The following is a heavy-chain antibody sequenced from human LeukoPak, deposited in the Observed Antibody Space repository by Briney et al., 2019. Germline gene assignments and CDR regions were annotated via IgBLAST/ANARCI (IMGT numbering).Heavy chain of an antibody. CDR3: ARTMVRGVIIVGMDV. CDR1: GGSISSRSYY. CDR2: IYYSGST. V-gene: IGHV4-61*01. D-gene: IGHD3-10*01. Sequence: SETLSLTCTVSGGSISSRSYYWSWIRQPPGKGLEWIGYIYYSGSTNYNPSLKSRVTISVDTSKNQFSLKLNSVTAADTAVYYCARTMVRGVIIVGMDVWGQGTTVTVSS. J-gene: IGHJ6*02.